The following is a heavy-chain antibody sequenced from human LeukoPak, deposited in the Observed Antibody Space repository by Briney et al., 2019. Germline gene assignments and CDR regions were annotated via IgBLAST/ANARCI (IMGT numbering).Heavy chain of an antibody. V-gene: IGHV3-9*01. J-gene: IGHJ3*02. CDR2: ISWNSGSI. CDR1: GFTFDDYA. CDR3: AKVALRYFADEAFDI. D-gene: IGHD3-9*01. Sequence: GGSLRLSCAASGFTFDDYAMHWVRQAPGKGLEWVSGISWNSGSIGYADSVKGRFTISRDNAKNSLYLQMNSLRAEDTALYYCAKVALRYFADEAFDIWGQGTMVTVSS.